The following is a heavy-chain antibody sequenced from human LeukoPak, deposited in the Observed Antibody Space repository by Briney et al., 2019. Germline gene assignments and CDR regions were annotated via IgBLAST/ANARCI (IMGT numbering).Heavy chain of an antibody. CDR2: IYTSGST. Sequence: SETLSLTCTVSGGSISSYYWSWIRQPAGKGLEWIGRIYTSGSTNYNPSLKSRVTMSVDTSKNQFSLKLSSVTAADTAVYYCARQWFAGTTPWFDPWGQGTLVTVSS. D-gene: IGHD1-1*01. CDR3: ARQWFAGTTPWFDP. CDR1: GGSISSYY. V-gene: IGHV4-4*07. J-gene: IGHJ5*02.